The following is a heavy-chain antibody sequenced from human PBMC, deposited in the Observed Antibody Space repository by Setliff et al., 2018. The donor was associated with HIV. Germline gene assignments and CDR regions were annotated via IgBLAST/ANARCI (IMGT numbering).Heavy chain of an antibody. Sequence: SVKVSCKASGYSFTNFGITWVRQAPGQGLEWMGGIIPVFDTANYAQKFQGRVTITADESTSTAYMELRSLRSEDTAVYYCAMIVGATDAHFQHWGQGTLVTVSS. CDR1: GYSFTNFG. J-gene: IGHJ1*01. CDR2: IIPVFDTA. D-gene: IGHD1-26*01. CDR3: AMIVGATDAHFQH. V-gene: IGHV1-69*13.